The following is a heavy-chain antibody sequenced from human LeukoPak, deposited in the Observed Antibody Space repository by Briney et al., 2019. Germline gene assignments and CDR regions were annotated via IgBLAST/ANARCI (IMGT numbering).Heavy chain of an antibody. Sequence: GGSLRLSCAASGFTFSSYAMSWVRQAPGKGLEWVSAISGSGGSTYYADSVKGRSTISRDNSKNTLYLQMNSLRAEDTAVYYCAKDSSGWYGYYYYYGMDAWGQGTTVTVSS. CDR1: GFTFSSYA. J-gene: IGHJ6*02. V-gene: IGHV3-23*01. CDR2: ISGSGGST. D-gene: IGHD6-19*01. CDR3: AKDSSGWYGYYYYYGMDA.